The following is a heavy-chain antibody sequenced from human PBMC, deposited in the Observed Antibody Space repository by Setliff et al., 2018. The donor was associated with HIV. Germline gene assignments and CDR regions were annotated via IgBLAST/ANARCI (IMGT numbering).Heavy chain of an antibody. V-gene: IGHV1-8*02. CDR2: MNANSGKT. J-gene: IGHJ6*03. Sequence: ASVKVSCKASGDTNPSDAISWVRQATGQGLEWMGWMNANSGKTGYAQKFQGRVTMTRNTSISTAYMELSSLKFEDTAVYYCARARRDSYDRGRRNHYYIDVWGKGTTVTVSS. CDR3: ARARRDSYDRGRRNHYYIDV. CDR1: GDTNPSDA. D-gene: IGHD3-22*01.